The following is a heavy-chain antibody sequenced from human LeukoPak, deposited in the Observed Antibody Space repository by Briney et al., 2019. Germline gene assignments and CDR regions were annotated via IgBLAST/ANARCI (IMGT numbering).Heavy chain of an antibody. V-gene: IGHV4-61*08. D-gene: IGHD5-12*01. CDR3: ARDKQIYSGPKYGMDV. Sequence: SETPSLTCTVSGGSISSGGYYWSWIRQHPGKGLEWIGYIYYSGSTNYNPSLKSRVTMSVDTSKNQFSLKLSSVTAADTAVYYCARDKQIYSGPKYGMDVWGQGTTVTVSS. CDR1: GGSISSGGYY. J-gene: IGHJ6*02. CDR2: IYYSGST.